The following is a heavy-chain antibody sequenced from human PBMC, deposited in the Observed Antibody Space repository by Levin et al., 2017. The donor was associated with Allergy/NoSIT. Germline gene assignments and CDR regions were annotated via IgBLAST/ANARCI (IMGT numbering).Heavy chain of an antibody. D-gene: IGHD5-18*01. CDR2: IYLSGST. J-gene: IGHJ4*02. CDR3: ARVAGYSYGYYFDY. CDR1: GGSISSGGYS. V-gene: IGHV4-30-2*01. Sequence: PSETLSLTCAVSGGSISSGGYSWSWIRQPPGKGLEWIGNIYLSGSTNDNPSLKSRVTMSVDRSKNQSSLKLSYVTAADTAVYYCARVAGYSYGYYFDYWGPGTLVTVSS.